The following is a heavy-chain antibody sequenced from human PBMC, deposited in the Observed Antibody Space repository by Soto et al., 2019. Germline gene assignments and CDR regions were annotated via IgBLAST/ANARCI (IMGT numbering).Heavy chain of an antibody. CDR1: GDSVSNDNYY. V-gene: IGHV4-61*01. J-gene: IGHJ4*02. CDR2: IYYSGTT. Sequence: SETLSLTCAVSGDSVSNDNYYWSWIRQPPGKGLEWIGYIYYSGTTNYNSYLKSRLSLSVDMSKDQFSLKLASVTAADTAVYFCARSQRGRTAFTFDYWGQGALVTVSS. D-gene: IGHD3-16*01. CDR3: ARSQRGRTAFTFDY.